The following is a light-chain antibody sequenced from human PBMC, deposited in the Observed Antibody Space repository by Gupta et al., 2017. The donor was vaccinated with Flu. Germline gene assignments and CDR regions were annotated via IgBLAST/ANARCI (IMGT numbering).Light chain of an antibody. CDR1: SSDVGNSDY. V-gene: IGLV2-14*01. Sequence: QSALTQPASESGSPGHSITISCTGTSSDVGNSDYVSWYQQDPGKSPKLLIYDVSNRPSGVSSRFSGSKSGNTASLTISGLQAEDATEYYCSSYTSTTTFYVFGTGTKVTVL. CDR3: SSYTSTTTFYV. CDR2: DVS. J-gene: IGLJ1*01.